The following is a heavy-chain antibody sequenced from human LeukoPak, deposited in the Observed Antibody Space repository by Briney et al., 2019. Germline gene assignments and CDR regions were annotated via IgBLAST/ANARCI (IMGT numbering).Heavy chain of an antibody. J-gene: IGHJ3*02. CDR2: INYSGST. D-gene: IGHD2-8*01. V-gene: IGHV4-30-4*01. CDR1: NGSITSGDYF. CDR3: ARYLTATDAFDI. Sequence: SETLSLTCTISNGSITSGDYFWSWIRQPPGTGLEWIGYINYSGSTNYNPSLKSRVTISVDTSKNQFSLKLSSVTAADTAVYYCARYLTATDAFDIWGQGTMVTVSS.